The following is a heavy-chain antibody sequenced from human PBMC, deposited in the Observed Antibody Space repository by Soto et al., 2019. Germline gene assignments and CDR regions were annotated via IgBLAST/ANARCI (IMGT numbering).Heavy chain of an antibody. J-gene: IGHJ3*02. D-gene: IGHD6-19*01. CDR2: IYYSGST. CDR3: ARLYLSAVADDAFDI. Sequence: SETLSLTCTVSGGSISSYYWSWIRQPPGKGLEWIGYIYYSGSTNYDPSLKSRVTISVDTSKNQFSLKLSSVTAADTAVYYCARLYLSAVADDAFDIWGQGTMVTVSS. CDR1: GGSISSYY. V-gene: IGHV4-59*08.